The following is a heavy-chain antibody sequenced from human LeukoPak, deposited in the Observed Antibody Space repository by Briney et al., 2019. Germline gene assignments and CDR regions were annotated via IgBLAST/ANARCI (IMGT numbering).Heavy chain of an antibody. CDR3: AKPGGYCSGGSCYSDYYGMDV. CDR1: GFTFSSYG. D-gene: IGHD2-15*01. Sequence: PGRSLRLSCAASGFTFSSYGMHWVRQAPGKGLEWVAVISYDGSNKYYADSVKGQFTISRDNSKNTLYLQMNSLRAEDTAVYYCAKPGGYCSGGSCYSDYYGMDVWGQGTTVTVSS. CDR2: ISYDGSNK. V-gene: IGHV3-30*18. J-gene: IGHJ6*02.